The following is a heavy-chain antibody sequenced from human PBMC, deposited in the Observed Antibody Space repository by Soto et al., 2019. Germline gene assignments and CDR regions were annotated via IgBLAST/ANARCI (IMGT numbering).Heavy chain of an antibody. V-gene: IGHV1-69*04. CDR3: AREVAEDYDSSGFDAFDI. Sequence: ASVKVSCKASGGTFSSYTISWVRQAPGQGLEWMGRIIPILGIANYAQKFQGRVTITADKSTSTAYMELSSLRSEDTAVYYCAREVAEDYDSSGFDAFDIWGQGTMVTVSS. J-gene: IGHJ3*02. CDR1: GGTFSSYT. CDR2: IIPILGIA. D-gene: IGHD3-22*01.